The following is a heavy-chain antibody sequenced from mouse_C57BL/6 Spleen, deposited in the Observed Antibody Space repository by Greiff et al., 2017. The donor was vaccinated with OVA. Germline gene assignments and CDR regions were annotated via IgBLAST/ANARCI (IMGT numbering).Heavy chain of an antibody. Sequence: VKLQQPGTELVKPGASVKLSCKASGYTFTSYWMHWVKQRPGQGLEWIGNINPSNGGTNYNEKFKSKATLTVDKSSSTAYMQLSSLTSEDSAVYYCARYYGSSYNAMDYWGQGTSVTVSS. CDR2: INPSNGGT. D-gene: IGHD1-1*01. CDR1: GYTFTSYW. CDR3: ARYYGSSYNAMDY. J-gene: IGHJ4*01. V-gene: IGHV1-53*01.